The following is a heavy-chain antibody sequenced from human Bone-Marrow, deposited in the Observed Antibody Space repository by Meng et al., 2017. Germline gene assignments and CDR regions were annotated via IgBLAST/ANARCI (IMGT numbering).Heavy chain of an antibody. J-gene: IGHJ1*01. Sequence: GESLKISCAASGFTFDDYGMSWVRQAPGKGLEWVSGIDWNGGGTGYADSVKGRFTISRDNAKNSLYLQMNSLRAEDTALYYCATGPRAFQRWGQGTLVTVSS. CDR3: ATGPRAFQR. CDR2: IDWNGGGT. CDR1: GFTFDDYG. V-gene: IGHV3-20*04.